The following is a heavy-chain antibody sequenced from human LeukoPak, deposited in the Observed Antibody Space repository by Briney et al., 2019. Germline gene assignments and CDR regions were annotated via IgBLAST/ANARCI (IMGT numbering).Heavy chain of an antibody. Sequence: SETLSLTCTVSGVSISSGGYYWSWIRQHPGKGLEWIGYIYYSGSTYYTPSLKSRVTISVDTSKNQFSLKLRSVTAADTAVYYCARTGSPTVTTFAVDYWGQGTLVTVSS. V-gene: IGHV4-31*03. CDR1: GVSISSGGYY. J-gene: IGHJ4*02. D-gene: IGHD4-11*01. CDR2: IYYSGST. CDR3: ARTGSPTVTTFAVDY.